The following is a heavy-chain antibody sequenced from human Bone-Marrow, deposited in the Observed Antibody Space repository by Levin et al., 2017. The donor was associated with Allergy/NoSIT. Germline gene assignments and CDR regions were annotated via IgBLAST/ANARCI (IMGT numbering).Heavy chain of an antibody. Sequence: ASVKVSCKASGYFFIGYYIHWVRQAPGQGLEWMGWINPDTGVSKSAQKFQGRVTLTRDTSISTVYMDLTRLKPDDSGVYYCSRGAGTGYWGQGTLVTVSS. CDR1: GYFFIGYY. D-gene: IGHD6-19*01. CDR3: SRGAGTGY. V-gene: IGHV1-2*02. CDR2: INPDTGVS. J-gene: IGHJ4*02.